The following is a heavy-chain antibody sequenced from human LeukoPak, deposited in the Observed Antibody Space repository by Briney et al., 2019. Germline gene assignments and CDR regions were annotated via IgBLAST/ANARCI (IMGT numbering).Heavy chain of an antibody. CDR3: ATGAYCGGDCRNWFDP. Sequence: SETLSLTCTVSGYSISSGYYWGWIRQPPGKGLERIGSIYHSGSTYYNPSLKSRVTISVDTSKNQFSLKLSSVTAADTAVYYCATGAYCGGDCRNWFDPWGQGTLVTVSS. V-gene: IGHV4-38-2*02. CDR1: GYSISSGYY. D-gene: IGHD2-21*02. J-gene: IGHJ5*02. CDR2: IYHSGST.